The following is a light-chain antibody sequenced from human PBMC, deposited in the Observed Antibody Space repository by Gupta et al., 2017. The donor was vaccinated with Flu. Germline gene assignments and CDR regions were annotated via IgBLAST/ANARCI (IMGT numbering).Light chain of an antibody. CDR3: GSWESSLTVGV. V-gene: IGLV1-51*01. Sequence: HSVFTQPPPVPAAPGQTVTIPCSGSASNIGDNYVSWYQQFPGKAPKLMIYETHRRPSGIPDRFSGSKSGKSATLTVAGLQAGDEADYYCGSWESSLTVGVFGTGTKVTVL. CDR1: ASNIGDNY. CDR2: ETH. J-gene: IGLJ1*01.